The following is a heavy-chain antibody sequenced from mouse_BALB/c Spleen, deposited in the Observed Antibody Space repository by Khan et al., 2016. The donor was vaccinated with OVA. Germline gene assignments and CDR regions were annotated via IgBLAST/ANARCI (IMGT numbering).Heavy chain of an antibody. CDR2: IDTNGGST. D-gene: IGHD2-12*01. CDR1: GFSFSGYD. CDR3: ARSAI. Sequence: EVQLVESGGGIVQPGGSLNISCEASGFSFSGYDMSWVRQTQDKSLEWVATIDTNGGSTDYPDSVKRRFTFSVDNAKNALYLQKRSLKSEDTAMYYCARSAIWGQGTTLTVSS. V-gene: IGHV5-6-3*01. J-gene: IGHJ2*01.